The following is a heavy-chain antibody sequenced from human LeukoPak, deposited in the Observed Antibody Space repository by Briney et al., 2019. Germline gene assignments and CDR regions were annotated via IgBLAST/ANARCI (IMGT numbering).Heavy chain of an antibody. CDR1: GFTFSSYW. V-gene: IGHV3-74*01. Sequence: GGSLRLSCAASGFTFSSYWVHWVRQAPGKGLVWVSRINSDGSSTSYADSVKGRFTISRDNSKNTLYLQMNSLRAEDTAVYYCARGATVVTIRGAFDIWGQGTMVTVSS. CDR3: ARGATVVTIRGAFDI. CDR2: INSDGSST. J-gene: IGHJ3*02. D-gene: IGHD4-23*01.